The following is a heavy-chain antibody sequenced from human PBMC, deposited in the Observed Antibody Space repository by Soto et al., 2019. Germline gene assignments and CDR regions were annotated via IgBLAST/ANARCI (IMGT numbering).Heavy chain of an antibody. Sequence: ASVKVSCKASGYTFTSYGISWVRQAPGQGLEWMGWISAYNGNTNYAQKLQGRVTMTTDTSTSTAYMELRSLRSDDTAVYYCATSNTPYSSSWTDYWGQGTLVTVSS. CDR1: GYTFTSYG. CDR3: ATSNTPYSSSWTDY. CDR2: ISAYNGNT. V-gene: IGHV1-18*01. D-gene: IGHD6-13*01. J-gene: IGHJ4*02.